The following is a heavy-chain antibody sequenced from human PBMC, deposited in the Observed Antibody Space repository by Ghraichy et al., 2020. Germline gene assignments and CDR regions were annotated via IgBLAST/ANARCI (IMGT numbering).Heavy chain of an antibody. CDR2: IYYSGST. V-gene: IGHV4-59*08. J-gene: IGHJ6*02. D-gene: IGHD3-10*01. CDR3: VRLGRGAGAMDV. CDR1: GGSISSYY. Sequence: SETLSLTCTVSGGSISSYYWSWIRQPPGKGLEWIGYIYYSGSTNYNPSLKSRVTISVDTSKNQFSLKLSSVTAADTAVYYCVRLGRGAGAMDVWGQGTTVTVSS.